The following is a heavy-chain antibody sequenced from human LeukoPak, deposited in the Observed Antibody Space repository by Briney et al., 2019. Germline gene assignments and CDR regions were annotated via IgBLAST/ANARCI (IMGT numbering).Heavy chain of an antibody. V-gene: IGHV3-7*02. CDR2: IKTDASEK. J-gene: IGHJ3*02. D-gene: IGHD4-11*01. Sequence: GGSLRLSCAASGFTFNNYWMAWLRQAPGKGLEWVALIKTDASEKYYVDSVKGRFTISRDNAKNSLYLPMNSLRAEDTAVYYCARNSRYSFDIWGQGTMVTVSS. CDR3: ARNSRYSFDI. CDR1: GFTFNNYW.